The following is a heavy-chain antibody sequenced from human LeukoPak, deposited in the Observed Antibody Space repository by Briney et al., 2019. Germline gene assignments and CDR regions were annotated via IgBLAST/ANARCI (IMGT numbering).Heavy chain of an antibody. CDR2: IYYSGRT. D-gene: IGHD6-19*01. CDR1: GGSISSYY. CDR3: VGTVAGTGYGINFRH. J-gene: IGHJ1*01. Sequence: SETLSLTCTASGGSISSYYWSWIRQPPGKGLEWVGYIYYSGRTNYNPSLKSRFTISVDTSKNQFSLKLSSVTAADTAVYYCVGTVAGTGYGINFRHWGQGTLVTVSS. V-gene: IGHV4-59*08.